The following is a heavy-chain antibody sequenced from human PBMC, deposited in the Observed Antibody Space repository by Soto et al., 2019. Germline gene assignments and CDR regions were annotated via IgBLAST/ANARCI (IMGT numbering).Heavy chain of an antibody. Sequence: PSETLSLTCAVSGGSISSGGYSWSWIRQPPGKGLEWIGYIYHSGSTYYNPSLKSRVTISVDRSKNQFSLKLSSVTAADTAVYYCASEAYGDYVFDYWGQGTLVTVSS. CDR3: ASEAYGDYVFDY. CDR2: IYHSGST. CDR1: GGSISSGGYS. V-gene: IGHV4-30-2*01. J-gene: IGHJ4*02. D-gene: IGHD4-17*01.